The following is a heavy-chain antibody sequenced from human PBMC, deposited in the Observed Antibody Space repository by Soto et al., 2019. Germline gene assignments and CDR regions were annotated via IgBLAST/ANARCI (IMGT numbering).Heavy chain of an antibody. V-gene: IGHV4-4*07. J-gene: IGHJ5*02. CDR2: IYSSGTT. CDR3: VRDVGGAGWFAP. D-gene: IGHD3-10*01. CDR1: GISIDNYY. Sequence: QVQLQQSGPGLVKPSETLSLTCTVSGISIDNYYCSWIRQSAGKGLEWLGRIYSSGTTNYNPSLERRVTRSVDMSKSQFSRNVRSVTAEDTAVYYCVRDVGGAGWFAPWGQGPLVTVSS.